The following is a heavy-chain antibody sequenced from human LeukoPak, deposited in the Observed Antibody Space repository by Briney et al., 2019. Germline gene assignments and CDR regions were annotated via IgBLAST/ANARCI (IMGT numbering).Heavy chain of an antibody. J-gene: IGHJ4*02. Sequence: SETLSLTCAVYGGSFSGYYWSWIRQPPGKGLEWVGEINHSGSTNYNPSLKSRVTISVDTSKNQFSLKLSSVTAADTAVYYCARWVGGITMTGTFDYWGQGTLVTVSS. V-gene: IGHV4-34*01. CDR3: ARWVGGITMTGTFDY. CDR1: GGSFSGYY. CDR2: INHSGST. D-gene: IGHD3-22*01.